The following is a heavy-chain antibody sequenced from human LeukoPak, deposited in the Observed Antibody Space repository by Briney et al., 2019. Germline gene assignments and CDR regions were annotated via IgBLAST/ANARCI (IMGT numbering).Heavy chain of an antibody. Sequence: GGSLRLSCAASGFTFSSYAMSWVRQAPGKGLEWVSAIISTGGNTDYADSVKGRFTISRDNSKNTLYLQMHSLRAEDTAVYYCAVDWYDSSGYGTFDYWGQGTLVTVSS. CDR2: IISTGGNT. CDR3: AVDWYDSSGYGTFDY. CDR1: GFTFSSYA. J-gene: IGHJ4*02. D-gene: IGHD3-22*01. V-gene: IGHV3-23*01.